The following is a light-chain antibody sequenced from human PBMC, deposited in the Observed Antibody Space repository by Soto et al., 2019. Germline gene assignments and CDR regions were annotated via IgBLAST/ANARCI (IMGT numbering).Light chain of an antibody. CDR2: GSR. CDR3: QSYDSSLSAHDV. Sequence: QSVLTQPPSGSGAPGQRVTISCTGSSSNIGAGHDVHWYQQLPGSAPKLLIYGSRNRPSGVPDRFSGSRSGTSASLAITGLQAEDEADYYCQSYDSSLSAHDVFGTGTKLTVL. CDR1: SSNIGAGHD. J-gene: IGLJ1*01. V-gene: IGLV1-40*01.